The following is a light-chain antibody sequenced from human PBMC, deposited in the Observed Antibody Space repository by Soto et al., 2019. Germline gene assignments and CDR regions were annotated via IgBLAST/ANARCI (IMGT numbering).Light chain of an antibody. Sequence: IVMTQSPATLSVSPWERATLSCRASQSIRNNLIWYQQKSGQAPRLLIYGASTRATGIPARFSGSGSGTEFTLTISSLQSEDSAVYYCQQRNIWPPTFGQGTKVDIK. CDR3: QQRNIWPPT. J-gene: IGKJ1*01. CDR1: QSIRNN. CDR2: GAS. V-gene: IGKV3-15*01.